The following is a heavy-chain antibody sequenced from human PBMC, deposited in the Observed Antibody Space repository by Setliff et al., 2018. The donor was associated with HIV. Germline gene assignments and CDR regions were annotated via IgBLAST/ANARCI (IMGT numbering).Heavy chain of an antibody. J-gene: IGHJ4*02. D-gene: IGHD3-16*01. CDR1: GGTFSSYV. V-gene: IGHV1-69*05. CDR3: ARGGPFLPFYFQS. Sequence: SVKVSCKASGGTFSSYVISWVRQAPGQGPEWMGGIIPMYGVTNYAQKFQGRVTITTDASATTVYMELARLRSGDTSVYYCARGGPFLPFYFQSWGQGTLVTVS. CDR2: IIPMYGVT.